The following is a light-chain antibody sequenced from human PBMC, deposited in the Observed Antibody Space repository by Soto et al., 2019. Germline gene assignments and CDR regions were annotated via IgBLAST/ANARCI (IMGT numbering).Light chain of an antibody. CDR1: SGHSKNA. J-gene: IGLJ3*02. V-gene: IGLV4-69*01. Sequence: QPVLTQSPSASASLGASVKLTCTLSSGHSKNAIAWHQQQPEKGPRYLMKLNSDGSHYKGDGIPDRFSGSSSGAERYLSISSLQTEDEADYYCQTWDTGIQVFGGGTKVTVL. CDR2: LNSDGSH. CDR3: QTWDTGIQV.